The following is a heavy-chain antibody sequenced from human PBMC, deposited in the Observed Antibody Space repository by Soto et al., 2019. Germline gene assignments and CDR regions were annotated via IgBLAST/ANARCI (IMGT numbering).Heavy chain of an antibody. V-gene: IGHV1-69*01. CDR2: TIPFILTP. Sequence: QVQMVQSGAELKKPGSSVKVSCKTSGGSFNSYAINWVRQAPGQGLEGLGGTIPFILTPNYAPQFQGRVTITAEEPASAGYLELSSLRSDDTAVYYCAGGYHSTSLGGMDVWGQGTTVIVSS. CDR1: GGSFNSYA. D-gene: IGHD6-6*01. CDR3: AGGYHSTSLGGMDV. J-gene: IGHJ6*02.